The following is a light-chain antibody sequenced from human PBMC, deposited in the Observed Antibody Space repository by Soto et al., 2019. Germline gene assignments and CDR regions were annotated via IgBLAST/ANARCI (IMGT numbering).Light chain of an antibody. CDR1: QSINTW. CDR3: QQYNRYWT. Sequence: DIPMTQSPSTVSASVGDRVTITCRASQSINTWLAWYQHKPGKAPKLLIYKASSLESGVPSRFSGSGSGTEFTLTISSLEPDDFATYYCQQYNRYWTFGQGTKVEVK. J-gene: IGKJ1*01. V-gene: IGKV1-5*03. CDR2: KAS.